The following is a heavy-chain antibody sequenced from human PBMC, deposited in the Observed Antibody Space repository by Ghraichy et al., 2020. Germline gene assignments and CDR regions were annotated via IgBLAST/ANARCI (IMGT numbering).Heavy chain of an antibody. CDR2: IYWDDER. Sequence: SGPTLVKPTQTLTLTCTFSGFSLSTSGMGVGWIRQPPGKALEWLALIYWDDERRYSPSLKSRLTITKDTSKNQVVLAMTNMDPVDTATYYCAHLTLRIVAGSYWNWFDPWGQGTLVTVSS. CDR3: AHLTLRIVAGSYWNWFDP. V-gene: IGHV2-5*02. J-gene: IGHJ5*02. CDR1: GFSLSTSGMG. D-gene: IGHD6-13*01.